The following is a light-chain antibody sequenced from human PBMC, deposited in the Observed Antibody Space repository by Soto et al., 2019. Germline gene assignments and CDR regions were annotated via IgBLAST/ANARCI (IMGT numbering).Light chain of an antibody. Sequence: IVLAHSPCRLSLPPGDRATLSCRASQSVGGNVAWYQQIPGQPPKLLIFGASSRATGIADKFSGSGSGTDFTLTISRLEPADFALYYCQHYGAAPITFGQGTRLEIK. J-gene: IGKJ5*01. V-gene: IGKV3-20*01. CDR2: GAS. CDR3: QHYGAAPIT. CDR1: QSVGGN.